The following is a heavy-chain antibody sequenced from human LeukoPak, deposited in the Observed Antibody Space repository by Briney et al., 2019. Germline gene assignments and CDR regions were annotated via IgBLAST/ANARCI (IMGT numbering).Heavy chain of an antibody. CDR1: GGSISSSSYY. CDR3: ATSTALLWFGESFIFDY. Sequence: PSETLSLTCTVSGGSISSSSYYWGWIRQPPGKGLEWIGSIYHSGSTYYNPSLKSRVTISVDTSKNQFSLKLSSVTAADTAVYYCATSTALLWFGESFIFDYWGQGTLVTVSS. D-gene: IGHD3-10*01. CDR2: IYHSGST. J-gene: IGHJ4*02. V-gene: IGHV4-39*01.